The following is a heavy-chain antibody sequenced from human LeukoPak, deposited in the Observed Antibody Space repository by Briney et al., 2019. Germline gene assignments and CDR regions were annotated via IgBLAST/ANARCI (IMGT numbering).Heavy chain of an antibody. V-gene: IGHV1-46*01. Sequence: GASVKVSCKASGYTSTSYYLHWVRQAPGQGLEWMGIINPSGGSTSYAQKFQGRVTMTRDMSTSTVYMELSSLRSEDTAVYYCARVSGYSDYVIDYFDYWGRGTLVTVSS. CDR1: GYTSTSYY. D-gene: IGHD4-11*01. J-gene: IGHJ4*02. CDR2: INPSGGST. CDR3: ARVSGYSDYVIDYFDY.